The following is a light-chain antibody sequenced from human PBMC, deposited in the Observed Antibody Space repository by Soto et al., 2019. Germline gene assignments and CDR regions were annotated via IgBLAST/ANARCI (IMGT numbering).Light chain of an antibody. CDR2: EDN. V-gene: IGLV6-57*04. J-gene: IGLJ3*02. CDR1: SGSIASNY. CDR3: QSSQDDFWV. Sequence: NFMLTQPHSVSESPGKTVTISCTRSSGSIASNYVQWYQQRPGSAPTTVIYEDNQRPSGVPDRFSGSIDSSSNSASLTISGLKPEDEADYYCQSSQDDFWVFGGGTQLTVL.